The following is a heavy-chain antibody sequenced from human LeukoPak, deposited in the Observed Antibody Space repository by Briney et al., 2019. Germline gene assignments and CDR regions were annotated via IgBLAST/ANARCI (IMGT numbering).Heavy chain of an antibody. CDR2: ISAYNGNT. CDR3: ARGFPYYDILTGYFVSGLDYYYMDV. Sequence: ASVKVSCKASGYTFTSYGISWVRQAPGQGLEWMGWISAYNGNTNYAQKLQGRVTMTTDTSTSTAYMELRSLRSDDTAVYYCARGFPYYDILTGYFVSGLDYYYMDVWGKGTTVTISS. V-gene: IGHV1-18*01. J-gene: IGHJ6*03. D-gene: IGHD3-9*01. CDR1: GYTFTSYG.